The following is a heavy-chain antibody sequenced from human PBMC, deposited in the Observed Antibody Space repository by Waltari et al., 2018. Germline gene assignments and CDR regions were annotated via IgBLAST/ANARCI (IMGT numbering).Heavy chain of an antibody. D-gene: IGHD1-1*01. CDR1: GGPFSGYF. CDR3: ARRGRGYTYRYLPF. Sequence: QVKLEQWGTGLLKPSENLSLTCAVDGGPFSGYFWTWIRQPPGKGLEWIGEINDIGTTNYNVSLRSRITRSIDTAKKQFSLILRSVTAADTAVYYCARRGRGYTYRYLPFWAQGTQVTVSS. V-gene: IGHV4-34*01. J-gene: IGHJ4*02. CDR2: INDIGTT.